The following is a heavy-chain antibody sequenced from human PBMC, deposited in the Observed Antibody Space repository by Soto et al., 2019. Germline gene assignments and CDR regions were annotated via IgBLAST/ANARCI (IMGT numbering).Heavy chain of an antibody. Sequence: SETLSLTCTVSGGSISSYYWSWIRQPAGKGLEWIGRIYTSGSTNYNPSLKSRVSISVDTSKNQISLELSSVTAADTAVYYCTRGVLAWGPGTLVTVYS. CDR2: IYTSGST. V-gene: IGHV4-4*07. CDR1: GGSISSYY. D-gene: IGHD2-8*01. J-gene: IGHJ5*02. CDR3: TRGVLA.